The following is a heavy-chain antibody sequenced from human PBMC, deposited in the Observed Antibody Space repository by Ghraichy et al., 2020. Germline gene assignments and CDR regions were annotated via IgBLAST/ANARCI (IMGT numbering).Heavy chain of an antibody. CDR3: ATMRESWEAAADYFFDY. CDR1: GGSLRSYS. Sequence: SQTLSLTCAVSGGSLRSYSWNWIRQSPDKGLEWIGYIFYSGSTNYNPSLKSRVTISVDTTNNQLSLKLSSVTAADTAVYYCATMRESWEAAADYFFDYWGQGTLVTVSS. V-gene: IGHV4-59*03. CDR2: IFYSGST. J-gene: IGHJ4*02. D-gene: IGHD6-13*01.